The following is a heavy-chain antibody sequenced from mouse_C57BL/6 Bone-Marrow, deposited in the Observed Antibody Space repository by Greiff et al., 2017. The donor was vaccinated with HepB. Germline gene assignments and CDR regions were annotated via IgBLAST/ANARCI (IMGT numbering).Heavy chain of an antibody. CDR2: INPGSGGT. CDR1: GYAFTNYL. CDR3: AREGYDYDVGFAY. V-gene: IGHV1-54*01. D-gene: IGHD2-4*01. Sequence: QVQLQQSGAELVRPGTSVKVSCKASGYAFTNYLIEWVKQRPGQGLEWIGVINPGSGGTNYNEKFKGKATLTADKSSSTAYMQLSSLTSEDSAVYFCAREGYDYDVGFAYWGQVTLVTVSA. J-gene: IGHJ3*01.